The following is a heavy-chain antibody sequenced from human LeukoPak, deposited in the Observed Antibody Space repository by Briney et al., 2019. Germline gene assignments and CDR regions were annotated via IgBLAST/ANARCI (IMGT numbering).Heavy chain of an antibody. V-gene: IGHV4-59*12. CDR1: GGSISSYY. CDR2: IYYSGST. Sequence: SETLSLTCTVSGGSISSYYWSWIRQPPGKGLEWIGYIYYSGSTNYNPSLKSRVTISVNTSKNQFSLKLRSVTAADTAVYYCAREGSGDYVPSAYFYYYMDFWGKGTTVTVS. J-gene: IGHJ6*03. D-gene: IGHD3-10*02. CDR3: AREGSGDYVPSAYFYYYMDF.